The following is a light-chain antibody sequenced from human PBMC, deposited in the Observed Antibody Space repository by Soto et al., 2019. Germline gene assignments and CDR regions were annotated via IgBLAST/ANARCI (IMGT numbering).Light chain of an antibody. V-gene: IGKV1-6*01. CDR3: LQDYNYPWT. J-gene: IGKJ1*01. Sequence: AIQMTQSPSSLSASVGDRVTITCRASQGIRNDLGWYRPKPGKAPKLLIYAASSLQSGVPSRFSGSGSGTDFTLTISSLQPEDFATYYCLQDYNYPWTFGQGTKVDIK. CDR1: QGIRND. CDR2: AAS.